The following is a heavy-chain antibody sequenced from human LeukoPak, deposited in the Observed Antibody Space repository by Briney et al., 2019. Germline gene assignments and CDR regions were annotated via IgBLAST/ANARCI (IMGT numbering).Heavy chain of an antibody. Sequence: GGFLRLSCAASGFTFSSYSMNWVRQAPGKGLEWVSYISSSSTIYYADSVKGRFTISRDKSKNMLYLQMNSLGTEDTAVYYCAKDRWGAVASFDYWGQGTLVTVSS. CDR1: GFTFSSYS. CDR2: ISSSSTI. D-gene: IGHD6-19*01. CDR3: AKDRWGAVASFDY. J-gene: IGHJ4*02. V-gene: IGHV3-48*01.